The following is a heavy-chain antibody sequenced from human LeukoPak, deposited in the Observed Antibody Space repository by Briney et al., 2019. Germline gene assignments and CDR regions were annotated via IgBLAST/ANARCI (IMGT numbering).Heavy chain of an antibody. V-gene: IGHV4-4*07. CDR3: ARDNRHCSGGTCYSGQDY. J-gene: IGHJ4*02. CDR2: IYASGTI. CDR1: GGSISNYY. D-gene: IGHD2-15*01. Sequence: PSETLSLTCTVSGGSISNYYWNWIRQPAGKGLEWIGRIYASGTINYNPSLKSRVTMSLDTSKSQFSLILSSVTAADTAVYYCARDNRHCSGGTCYSGQDYWGQGTLVTVSS.